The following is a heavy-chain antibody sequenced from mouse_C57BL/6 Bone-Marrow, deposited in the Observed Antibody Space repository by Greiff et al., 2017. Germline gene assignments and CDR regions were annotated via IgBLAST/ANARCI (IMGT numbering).Heavy chain of an antibody. J-gene: IGHJ2*01. Sequence: VQLHESGAELASPGALVTLSCKASGYTFTVHIMNWVKKRPGQGLEWIGRIYPVSGVTNYNQKFMGKATFSVDRSSSTMYMVLNSLTSEDPAVYYCGRPSRGHGYWGQGTTLTVSS. V-gene: IGHV1-11*01. CDR3: GRPSRGHGY. CDR2: IYPVSGVT. D-gene: IGHD3-3*01. CDR1: GYTFTVHI.